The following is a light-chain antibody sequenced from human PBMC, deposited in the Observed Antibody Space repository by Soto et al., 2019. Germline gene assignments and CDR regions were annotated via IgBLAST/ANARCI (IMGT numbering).Light chain of an antibody. CDR1: SSDVGSYNL. V-gene: IGLV2-23*01. CDR2: EGT. CDR3: CSSASSSTYV. Sequence: QSVLTQPASVSGSPGQSITISCTGTSSDVGSYNLVSWYQQHPGKAPQLMIYEGTKRPSGVSGRFSGSRSGNTASLTIAGLQAEEEADYYRCSSASSSTYVRGTGPRVTVL. J-gene: IGLJ1*01.